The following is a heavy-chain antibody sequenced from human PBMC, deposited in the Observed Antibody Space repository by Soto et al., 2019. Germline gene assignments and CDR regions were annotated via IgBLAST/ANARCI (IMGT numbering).Heavy chain of an antibody. J-gene: IGHJ6*02. CDR1: GYSFTSYW. CDR2: IYPGDSDT. Sequence: GSLKISCKGSGYSFTSYWIRWVRQMPGKGLAWMGIIYPGDSDTRYSPSFQGQLTISADKSISSAYLQWSSLKASDTALYYFARLPQESDFGSGYYRYYYYYGMDVWGQGTTVTVSS. CDR3: ARLPQESDFGSGYYRYYYYYGMDV. D-gene: IGHD3-3*01. V-gene: IGHV5-51*01.